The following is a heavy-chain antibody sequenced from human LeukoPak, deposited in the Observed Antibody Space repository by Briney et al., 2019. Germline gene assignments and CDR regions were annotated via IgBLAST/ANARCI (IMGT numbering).Heavy chain of an antibody. Sequence: PGGSLRLSCAASGFILSGYWRNWVRQAPGEGLEWVANINEDGSEQNYVDSVKGRFTISRDNAKNLLFLQLNSLRADDTAVYYCRIGHYSGSHACGQRAPVSVSS. CDR3: RIGHYSGSHA. V-gene: IGHV3-7*01. J-gene: IGHJ5*02. CDR2: INEDGSEQ. D-gene: IGHD4-11*01. CDR1: GFILSGYW.